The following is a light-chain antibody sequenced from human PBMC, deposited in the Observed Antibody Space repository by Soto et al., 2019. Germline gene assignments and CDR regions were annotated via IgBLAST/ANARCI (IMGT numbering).Light chain of an antibody. CDR2: GAS. J-gene: IGKJ1*01. CDR3: QKYGSSPRT. Sequence: EIVLTQSPGTLSLSPGERATLSCRASQSVSSSYLAWFQQRPGQAPRLLIYGASSRATGIPDRFSGSGSGTDFTLTISRLEPVDLGMYYCQKYGSSPRTFGQGTKVEIK. V-gene: IGKV3-20*01. CDR1: QSVSSSY.